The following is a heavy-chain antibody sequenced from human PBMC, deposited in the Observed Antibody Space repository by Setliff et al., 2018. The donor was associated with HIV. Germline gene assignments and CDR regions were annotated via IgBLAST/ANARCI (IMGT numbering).Heavy chain of an antibody. Sequence: VGSLRLSCAASGFTFSNSWVNWVRQAPGKGLEWVANMRPDGSEKYYVDSVKGRFTISRDDAKNSLYPQMNSLTAEDTAVYYCGRGDYWGQGTLVTVSS. V-gene: IGHV3-7*05. CDR2: MRPDGSEK. CDR3: GRGDY. J-gene: IGHJ4*02. CDR1: GFTFSNSW.